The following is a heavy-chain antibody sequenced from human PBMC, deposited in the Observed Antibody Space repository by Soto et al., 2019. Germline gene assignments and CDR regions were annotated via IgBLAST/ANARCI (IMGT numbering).Heavy chain of an antibody. Sequence: LRLSCAASGFTFDDYAMHWVLQAPGKGLEWVSGISWNSGSIGYADSVKGRFTISRDNAKNSLYLQMNSLRAEDTALYYCAKDYNGDYVPYYFDYWGQGTLVTVPA. D-gene: IGHD4-17*01. J-gene: IGHJ4*02. CDR1: GFTFDDYA. CDR3: AKDYNGDYVPYYFDY. CDR2: ISWNSGSI. V-gene: IGHV3-9*01.